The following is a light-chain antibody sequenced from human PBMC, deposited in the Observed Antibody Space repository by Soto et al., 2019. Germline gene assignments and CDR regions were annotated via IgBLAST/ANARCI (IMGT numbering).Light chain of an antibody. Sequence: QSALTQPASVSGSPGQSITISCTGTSSDVGGYNYVSWYQQHPGKAPKLVIYEVSDRPSGVSIRFSGSRSDNTASLTISGLQADDEADYFCASYTSISTLVFGGGTQLTVL. CDR1: SSDVGGYNY. CDR2: EVS. V-gene: IGLV2-14*01. CDR3: ASYTSISTLV. J-gene: IGLJ3*02.